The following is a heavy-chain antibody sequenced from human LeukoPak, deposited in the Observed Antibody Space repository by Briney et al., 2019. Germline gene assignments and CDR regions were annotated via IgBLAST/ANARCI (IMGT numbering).Heavy chain of an antibody. J-gene: IGHJ4*02. CDR3: AICSSTWSGDRPDS. CDR2: ILPIFRMT. Sequence: SVKVSCKAAGGTFRNYPISWVRQAPGQGLEWMGGILPIFRMTNYAEKFQGRVTITADESTTTAYLELNSLRSEDTAVYYCAICSSTWSGDRPDSWGQGSLVTVSS. V-gene: IGHV1-69*13. CDR1: GGTFRNYP. D-gene: IGHD2-2*01.